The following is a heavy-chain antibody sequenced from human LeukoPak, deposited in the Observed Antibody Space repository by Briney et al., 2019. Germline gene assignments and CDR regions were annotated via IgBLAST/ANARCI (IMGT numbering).Heavy chain of an antibody. CDR2: IIPIFGTA. CDR3: ARPYYYDSSGYRNWYFDL. D-gene: IGHD3-22*01. V-gene: IGHV1-69*13. Sequence: LVKVSCKASGGTFSSYAISWVRQAPGQGLEWMGGIIPIFGTANYAQKFQGRVTITADESTSTVYMELSSLRSEDTAVYYCARPYYYDSSGYRNWYFDLWGRGTLVTVSS. CDR1: GGTFSSYA. J-gene: IGHJ2*01.